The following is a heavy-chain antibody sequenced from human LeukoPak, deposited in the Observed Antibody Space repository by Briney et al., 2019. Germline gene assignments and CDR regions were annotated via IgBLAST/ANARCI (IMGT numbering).Heavy chain of an antibody. CDR1: GYSFTSYW. J-gene: IGHJ5*02. V-gene: IGHV5-51*01. CDR3: ARGYCSSTSCYAWFDP. CDR2: IYPGDSDT. Sequence: HGESLKISCKGSGYSFTSYWIGWVRQMPGKGLEWMGIIYPGDSDTRYSPSFQGQVTISADKSISTAYLQWSSLKASDTAMYYCARGYCSSTSCYAWFDPWGQGTLVTVSS. D-gene: IGHD2-2*01.